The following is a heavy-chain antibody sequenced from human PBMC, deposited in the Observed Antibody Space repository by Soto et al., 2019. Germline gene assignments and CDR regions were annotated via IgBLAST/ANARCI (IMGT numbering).Heavy chain of an antibody. CDR3: ARGTTEEALXY. D-gene: IGHD1-1*01. CDR1: XXXFTXYX. V-gene: IGHV1-18*01. J-gene: IGHJ4*02. Sequence: QVQLVQSGAEVKKXXXSXXXXXXXXXXXFTXYXISWVRQAPGQGLEWMGWISAYNGNTNYAQKLQGRVTMTTDTSTSTAYMELRSLRSDDTAVYYCARGTTEEALXYWXXGTLVXVSS. CDR2: ISAYNGNT.